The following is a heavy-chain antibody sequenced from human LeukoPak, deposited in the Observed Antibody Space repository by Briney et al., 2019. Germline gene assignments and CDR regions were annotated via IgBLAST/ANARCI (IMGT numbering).Heavy chain of an antibody. CDR2: ISSSSSYI. CDR1: GFTFSSYS. J-gene: IGHJ6*02. Sequence: GGSLRLSCAASGFTFSSYSMNWVRQAPGKGLEWVSSISSSSSYIYYADSVKGRFTISRDNAKNSLYLQMNSLRAEDTAVYYCARDRTFYCSSTSCPCGMDVWGQGTTVTVSS. CDR3: ARDRTFYCSSTSCPCGMDV. D-gene: IGHD2-2*01. V-gene: IGHV3-21*01.